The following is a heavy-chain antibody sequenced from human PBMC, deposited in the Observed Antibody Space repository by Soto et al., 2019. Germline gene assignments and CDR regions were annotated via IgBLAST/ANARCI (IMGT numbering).Heavy chain of an antibody. D-gene: IGHD4-4*01. Sequence: GGSLRLSCAVSGFTFSSYEMNWVRQAPGKGLEWVSYIGPSGKTIYYADSVRGRFTISRDNAKNSLYLQMNSLRAEDTAVYFCARDPAIYSGKFDYGLDVWGRGTTVTVSS. CDR3: ARDPAIYSGKFDYGLDV. V-gene: IGHV3-48*03. J-gene: IGHJ6*02. CDR2: IGPSGKTI. CDR1: GFTFSSYE.